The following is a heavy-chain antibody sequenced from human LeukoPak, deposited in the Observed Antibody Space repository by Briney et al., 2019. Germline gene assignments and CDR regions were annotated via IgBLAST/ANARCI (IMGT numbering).Heavy chain of an antibody. J-gene: IGHJ4*02. V-gene: IGHV3-30*01. CDR2: ISYDGSNK. Sequence: SLRLSCAASGFTFSSYAMHWVRQAPGKGLEWVAVISYDGSNKYYADSVKGRFTISRDNSKNTLYLQMNSLRAEDTAVYYCARGGAFTDYGSGYYWGQGTLVTVSS. CDR1: GFTFSSYA. CDR3: ARGGAFTDYGSGYY. D-gene: IGHD3-10*01.